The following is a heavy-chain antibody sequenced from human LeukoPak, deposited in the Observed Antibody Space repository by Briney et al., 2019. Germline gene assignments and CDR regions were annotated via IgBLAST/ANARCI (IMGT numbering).Heavy chain of an antibody. CDR1: GGSISSSSYY. D-gene: IGHD2-15*01. J-gene: IGHJ6*03. Sequence: SETLSLTCTVSGGSISSSSYYWGWIRQPPGKGLEWIGSIYYSGSTYYNPSLKSRVTISVDTSKNQFSLKLSSVTAADTAVYYCARENCSGGSCYSIYYYYYMDVWGKGTTVTVSS. CDR2: IYYSGST. CDR3: ARENCSGGSCYSIYYYYYMDV. V-gene: IGHV4-39*07.